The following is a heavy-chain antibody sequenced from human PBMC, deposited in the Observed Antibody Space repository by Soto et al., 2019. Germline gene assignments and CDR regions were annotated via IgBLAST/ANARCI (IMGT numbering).Heavy chain of an antibody. CDR2: ISYDGSNQ. V-gene: IGHV3-30*18. Sequence: GGSLRLSCAASVFTFSTYGMHWVRQTPGKGLEWVTFISYDGSNQYYADSVKGRFTISRDNSKSTVYVQMNSLRAEDTAVYYCVKGTTGMMVAAFDVWGQGTKVTVSS. D-gene: IGHD1-1*01. CDR3: VKGTTGMMVAAFDV. J-gene: IGHJ3*01. CDR1: VFTFSTYG.